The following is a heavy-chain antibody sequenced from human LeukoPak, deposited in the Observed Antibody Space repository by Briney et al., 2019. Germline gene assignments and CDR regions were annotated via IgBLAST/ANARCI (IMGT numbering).Heavy chain of an antibody. CDR1: GFTFSSYW. Sequence: GGSLRLSCAASGFTFSSYWMAWVRQAPGKGLEWVANIKGDESARHQADSVKGRFTISRDNTRNSLYLQMTNLRGDDTAVYYCARDVVGSLDYWGQGTLVTVSS. D-gene: IGHD1-26*01. CDR3: ARDVVGSLDY. V-gene: IGHV3-7*01. CDR2: IKGDESAR. J-gene: IGHJ4*02.